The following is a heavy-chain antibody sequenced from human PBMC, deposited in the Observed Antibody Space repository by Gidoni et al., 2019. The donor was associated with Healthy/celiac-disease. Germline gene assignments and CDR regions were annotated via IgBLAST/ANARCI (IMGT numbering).Heavy chain of an antibody. CDR1: GGSLSSYY. D-gene: IGHD3-22*01. J-gene: IGHJ5*02. CDR3: ARGSDYYDSSGYSTNWFDP. Sequence: QVQLQASGPGLVKPSETLSLTCTVSGGSLSSYYWSWIRQPPGKGLEWIGYSYYSGSTNDNPARKSRGTISVDTSKNQCALKLSSVTAADTAVYYWARGSDYYDSSGYSTNWFDPWGQGTLVTVSS. CDR2: SYYSGST. V-gene: IGHV4-59*01.